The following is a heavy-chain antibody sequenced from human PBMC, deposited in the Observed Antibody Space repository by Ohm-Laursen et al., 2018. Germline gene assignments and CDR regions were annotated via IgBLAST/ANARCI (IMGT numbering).Heavy chain of an antibody. CDR1: GYTFTSFG. CDR2: MNPNSGNT. CDR3: ARFGSGYYYYYGMDV. Sequence: ASVKVSCNASGYTFTSFGISWVRQAPGQGLEWMGWMNPNSGNTGYAQKFQGRVTMTRNTSISTAYMELSSLRSEDTAVYYCARFGSGYYYYYGMDVWGQGTTVTVSS. V-gene: IGHV1-8*01. J-gene: IGHJ6*02. D-gene: IGHD2-15*01.